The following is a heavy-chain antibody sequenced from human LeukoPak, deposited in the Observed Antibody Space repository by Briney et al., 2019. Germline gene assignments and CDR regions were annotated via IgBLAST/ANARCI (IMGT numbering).Heavy chain of an antibody. CDR1: GFTFSSYA. Sequence: GGSLRLSCAASGFTFSSYAMSWVRQAPGKGLEWVSAFVGSGGSTYYADSVKGRFTISRDNSKNTVYLQMNSLRAEDTAVYYCAKSSPPPINYWGQGTLVTVSS. CDR2: FVGSGGST. D-gene: IGHD1-14*01. V-gene: IGHV3-23*01. J-gene: IGHJ4*02. CDR3: AKSSPPPINY.